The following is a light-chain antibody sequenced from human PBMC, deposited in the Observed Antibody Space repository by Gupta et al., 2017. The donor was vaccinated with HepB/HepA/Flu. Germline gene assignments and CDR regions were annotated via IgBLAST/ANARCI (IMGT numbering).Light chain of an antibody. CDR2: KDS. CDR1: ALPQQY. V-gene: IGLV3-25*02. J-gene: IGLJ2*01. CDR3: HSAENRGTDTVV. Sequence: SSELTQPPSVSVSPGQPARITCSGDALPQQYAYWYPQKPGQAPVLVISKDSERPSGIPERGSCSSSGTTATVTISGVQAEEEAAYYCHSAENRGTDTVVFGGGTKLTVL.